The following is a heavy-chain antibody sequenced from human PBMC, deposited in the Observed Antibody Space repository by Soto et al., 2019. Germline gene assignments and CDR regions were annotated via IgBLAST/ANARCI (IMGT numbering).Heavy chain of an antibody. CDR1: GFTFSSYG. D-gene: IGHD6-6*01. CDR2: IWYDGSNK. CDR3: ARDRVAARPGPDFDY. Sequence: TGGSLRLSCAASGFTFSSYGMHWVRQAPGKGLEWVAVIWYDGSNKYYADSVKGRFTISRDNSKNTLYLQMNSLRAEDTAVYYYARDRVAARPGPDFDYGGQGTLATVSP. J-gene: IGHJ4*02. V-gene: IGHV3-33*01.